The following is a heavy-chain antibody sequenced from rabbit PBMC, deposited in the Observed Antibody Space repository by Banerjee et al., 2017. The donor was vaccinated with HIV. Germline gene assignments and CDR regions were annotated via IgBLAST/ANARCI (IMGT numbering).Heavy chain of an antibody. D-gene: IGHD8-1*01. CDR2: IGVGSGST. Sequence: QSLEESGGDLVKPGASLTLTCTDSGFSFSSGYYMCWVRQAPGKGLEWIGCIGVGSGSTYYASWAKGRFTISKTSSTTVTLQMTSLTAADTATYFCARSYYRDYGMDLWGPGTLVTVS. CDR3: ARSYYRDYGMDL. CDR1: GFSFSSGYY. V-gene: IGHV1S40*01. J-gene: IGHJ6*01.